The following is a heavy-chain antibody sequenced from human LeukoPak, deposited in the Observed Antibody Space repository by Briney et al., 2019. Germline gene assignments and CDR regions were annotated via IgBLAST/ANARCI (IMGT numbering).Heavy chain of an antibody. CDR3: ARDTGYKVAFDI. V-gene: IGHV3-7*01. J-gene: IGHJ3*02. D-gene: IGHD5-12*01. CDR2: IKEDGSDK. CDR1: GFTFSTYW. Sequence: AGSLRLSCAASGFTFSTYWMSWLRQAPGKGREWVANIKEDGSDKYYVDSVKGRFTISRDNAKNSLYLQMNSLRAEDTALYYCARDTGYKVAFDIWGQGTMVTVSS.